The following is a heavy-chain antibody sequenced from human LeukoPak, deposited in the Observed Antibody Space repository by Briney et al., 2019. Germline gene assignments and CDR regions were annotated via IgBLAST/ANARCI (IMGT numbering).Heavy chain of an antibody. Sequence: GASVKVSCKASGGTFSSYAISWVRQAPGQGLEWMGGIIPIFGTANYAQKFQGRVTITADESTSTAYMELSSLRSEDTAVYYCARLAKPVGWLDYWGQGTLVTVSS. V-gene: IGHV1-69*13. D-gene: IGHD3-9*01. CDR1: GGTFSSYA. J-gene: IGHJ4*02. CDR3: ARLAKPVGWLDY. CDR2: IIPIFGTA.